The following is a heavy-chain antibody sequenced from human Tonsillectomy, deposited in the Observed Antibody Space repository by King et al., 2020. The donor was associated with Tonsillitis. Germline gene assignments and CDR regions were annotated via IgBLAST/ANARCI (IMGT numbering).Heavy chain of an antibody. CDR1: GGSISTYY. J-gene: IGHJ5*02. CDR3: VSVGLDCTSTCCSCGFDP. V-gene: IGHV4-4*07. D-gene: IGHD2-2*01. Sequence: QLQESGPGLVKPSETLSLTCTISGGSISTYYWSWCRQPAGKGLEWIGRIYTSGSTNYNPSHKSRVTMSVDTSKKQFSLKLDSVTAADTAVYYCVSVGLDCTSTCCSCGFDPWGQGTLVTVSS. CDR2: IYTSGST.